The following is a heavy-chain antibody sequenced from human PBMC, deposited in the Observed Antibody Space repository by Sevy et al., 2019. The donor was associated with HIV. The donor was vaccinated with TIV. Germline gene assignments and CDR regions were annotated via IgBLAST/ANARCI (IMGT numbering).Heavy chain of an antibody. CDR1: GYTFTSYY. J-gene: IGHJ4*02. Sequence: ASAKVSCKASGYTFTSYYMHWVRQAPGQGLEWMGIINPSGGSTSYAQKFQGRVTMTRDTSTSTVYMELSSLRSEDTAVYYCARSTGAAGTFDYWGQGTLVTVSS. CDR3: ARSTGAAGTFDY. CDR2: INPSGGST. V-gene: IGHV1-46*01. D-gene: IGHD6-13*01.